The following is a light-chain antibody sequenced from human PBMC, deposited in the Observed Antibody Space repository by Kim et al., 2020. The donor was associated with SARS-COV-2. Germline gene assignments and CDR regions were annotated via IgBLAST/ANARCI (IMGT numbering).Light chain of an antibody. CDR2: SFN. V-gene: IGLV1-44*01. CDR3: AVWDDSLNGVV. CDR1: TSNIGSNA. Sequence: QSVLTQPPSASGTPGQRVTISCSGNTSNIGSNAVSWCQQLPGTAPKLLIYSFNQRPSGVPDRFSGSKSDTSASLTISGLQSEDEADYYCAVWDDSLNGVVFGGGTKLTVL. J-gene: IGLJ2*01.